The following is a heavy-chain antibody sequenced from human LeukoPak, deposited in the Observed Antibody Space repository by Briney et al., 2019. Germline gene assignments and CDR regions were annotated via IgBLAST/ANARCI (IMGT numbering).Heavy chain of an antibody. CDR1: GGSISNYY. D-gene: IGHD1-26*01. V-gene: IGHV4-59*08. CDR3: ARYSGSYYYFDY. J-gene: IGHJ4*02. Sequence: SETLSLTCTVSGGSISNYYWSWIRQPPGKGLEWIGYIYYSGGSTNYNPSLKSRVTISIDTSKNQFSLKVSSLTAADTAVYYCARYSGSYYYFDYWGQGTLVTVSS. CDR2: IYYSGGST.